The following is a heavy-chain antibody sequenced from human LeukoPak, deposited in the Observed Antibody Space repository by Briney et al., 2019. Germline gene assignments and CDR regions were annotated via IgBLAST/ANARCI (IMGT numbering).Heavy chain of an antibody. Sequence: PGGSLRLSCAASGFTFSSYAMHWVRQAPGKGLEWVAVISYDGSNKYYADSVKGRFTISRDNSKNTLYLQMNSLRAEDTAVYYCARPLYYHGSGPESYYYYYYMDVWGKGTTVTVSS. CDR1: GFTFSSYA. V-gene: IGHV3-30*04. CDR2: ISYDGSNK. D-gene: IGHD3-10*01. J-gene: IGHJ6*03. CDR3: ARPLYYHGSGPESYYYYYYMDV.